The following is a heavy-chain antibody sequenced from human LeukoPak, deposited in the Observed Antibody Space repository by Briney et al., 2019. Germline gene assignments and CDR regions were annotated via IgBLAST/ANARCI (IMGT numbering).Heavy chain of an antibody. D-gene: IGHD1-14*01. CDR3: ATSNHGPYYYYMDV. J-gene: IGHJ6*03. CDR2: IYSGGST. Sequence: GGSLRLSCAASGFTFSSYAMSWVRQAPGKGLEWVSVIYSGGSTYYADSVKGRFTISRDNSKNTLYLQMNSLRAEDTAVYYCATSNHGPYYYYMDVWGKGTTVTISS. CDR1: GFTFSSYA. V-gene: IGHV3-66*01.